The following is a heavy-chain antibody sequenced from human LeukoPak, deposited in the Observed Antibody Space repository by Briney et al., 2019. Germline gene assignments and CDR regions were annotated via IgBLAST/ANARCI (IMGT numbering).Heavy chain of an antibody. CDR1: GYTFTSYA. CDR3: ARGGSRVVTYGNFDY. J-gene: IGHJ4*02. D-gene: IGHD2-21*02. CDR2: ISTYSGNT. Sequence: AASVKVSCKPFGYTFTSYALSWVRQAPGHGLEWMGWISTYSGNTNYAQKFQGRITMTIETSTSTAYMELRSLRSDDTAVYYCARGGSRVVTYGNFDYWGQGTLVTVSS. V-gene: IGHV1-18*01.